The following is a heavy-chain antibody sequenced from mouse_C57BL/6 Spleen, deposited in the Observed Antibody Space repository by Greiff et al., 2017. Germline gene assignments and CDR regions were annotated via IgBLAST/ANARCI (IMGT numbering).Heavy chain of an antibody. CDR2: IDPSDSET. D-gene: IGHD2-3*01. J-gene: IGHJ4*01. Sequence: QVQLQQPGAELVRPGSSVKLSCKASGYTFTSYWMHWVKQRPIQGLEWIGNIDPSDSETHYNQKFKDKATLTVDKSSSTAYMQLSSLTSEDSAVYYCARWDGWLGAMDYWGQGTSVTVSS. V-gene: IGHV1-52*01. CDR1: GYTFTSYW. CDR3: ARWDGWLGAMDY.